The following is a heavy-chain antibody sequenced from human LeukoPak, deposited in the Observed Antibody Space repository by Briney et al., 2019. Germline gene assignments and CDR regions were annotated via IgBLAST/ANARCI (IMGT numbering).Heavy chain of an antibody. V-gene: IGHV3-23*01. J-gene: IGHJ3*02. Sequence: AGGSLILSCATSGFSFRSYAMSWVRQAPGMGLEWVSAISTDGISTYHADSVRGRFTISRDNSKDTVYLQMNTLRPEDTAVYHCAGDHYWLEYCSDGVCQDTFDIWGQGTMVSVSS. CDR1: GFSFRSYA. CDR2: ISTDGIST. D-gene: IGHD2-8*01. CDR3: AGDHYWLEYCSDGVCQDTFDI.